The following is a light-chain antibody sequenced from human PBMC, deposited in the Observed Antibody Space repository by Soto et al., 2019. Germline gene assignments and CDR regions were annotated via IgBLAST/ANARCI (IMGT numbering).Light chain of an antibody. CDR2: YDD. CDR1: WSNIGHNA. CDR3: AAWDDSLKGVV. J-gene: IGLJ2*01. V-gene: IGLV1-36*01. Sequence: QSVLTQPPSVSAAPRQRVTISCSGSWSNIGHNAVNWYQQLPGKAPKLLIYYDDLLPSGVSDRFSGSKSGTSASLAISGLQSEDEADYYCAAWDDSLKGVVFGGGTQLTVL.